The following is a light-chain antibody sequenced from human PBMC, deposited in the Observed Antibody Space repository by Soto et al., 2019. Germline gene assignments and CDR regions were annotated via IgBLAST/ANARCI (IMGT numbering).Light chain of an antibody. V-gene: IGKV3-20*01. Sequence: EIVLTQSPATLSLSPGERATLSCRASQSVSSSYLAWYQQKPGQAPRLLVSGASTRATGIPDRFSGSGSGTDFTLTISRLEPEDFAVYYCQQYGSSPVTFGQGTKVDIK. CDR3: QQYGSSPVT. CDR1: QSVSSSY. CDR2: GAS. J-gene: IGKJ1*01.